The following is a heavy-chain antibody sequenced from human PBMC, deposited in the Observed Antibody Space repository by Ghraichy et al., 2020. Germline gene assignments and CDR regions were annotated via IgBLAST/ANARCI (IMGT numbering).Heavy chain of an antibody. CDR2: VRSKTNSYAT. V-gene: IGHV3-73*01. CDR1: GFTFSDSA. J-gene: IGHJ4*02. D-gene: IGHD6-19*01. Sequence: GGSLRLSCAASGFTFSDSAMHWVRQASGKGLELVGRVRSKTNSYATAYAASVTGRFTISRDDSKNTAYLQMNSLKTEDTAVYYCTRGSSGSFVFDSWGQGTLVTVSS. CDR3: TRGSSGSFVFDS.